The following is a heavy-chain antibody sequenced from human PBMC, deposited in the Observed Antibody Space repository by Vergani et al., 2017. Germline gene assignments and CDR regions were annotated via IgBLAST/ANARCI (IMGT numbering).Heavy chain of an antibody. CDR2: IYYSGST. D-gene: IGHD3-16*02. J-gene: IGHJ5*02. CDR3: ARAGHYDYIWGSYRWNWFDP. CDR1: GGSISSYY. V-gene: IGHV4-59*12. Sequence: QVQLQESGPGLVKPSETLSLTCTVSGGSISSYYWSWIRQPPGKGLEWIGYIYYSGSTNYNPSLKSRVTISVDTSKNQFSLKLSSVTAADTAVYYCARAGHYDYIWGSYRWNWFDPWGQGTLVTVSS.